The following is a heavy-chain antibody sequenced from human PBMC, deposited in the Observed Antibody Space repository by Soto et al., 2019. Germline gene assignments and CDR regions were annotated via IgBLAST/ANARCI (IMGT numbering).Heavy chain of an antibody. D-gene: IGHD1-7*01. V-gene: IGHV1-69*13. CDR2: IIPIFGTA. J-gene: IGHJ6*02. CDR1: GGTFSSYA. CDR3: ASNHPGNTAFRIDV. Sequence: SVKVSCKASGGTFSSYAISWVRQAPGQGLEWMGGIIPIFGTANYAQKFQGRVTITADESTSTAYMELSSLRSEDTAVYYCASNHPGNTAFRIDVWGQGNTVHVFS.